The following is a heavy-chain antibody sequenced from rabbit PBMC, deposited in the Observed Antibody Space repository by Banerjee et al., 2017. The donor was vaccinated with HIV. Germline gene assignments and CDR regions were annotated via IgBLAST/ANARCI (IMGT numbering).Heavy chain of an antibody. J-gene: IGHJ6*01. CDR3: ARRSGWGAMDV. CDR1: GFSFSSSYW. D-gene: IGHD4-1*01. CDR2: IGTGSSGNT. Sequence: QEQLVESGGGLVKPGASLTLTCTASGFSFSSSYWICWVRQAPGKGPEWIACIGTGSSGNTYYASWAKGRFTISKTSSTTVTLQMTSLTAADTATYFCARRSGWGAMDVWGQGTLVTVS. V-gene: IGHV1S45*01.